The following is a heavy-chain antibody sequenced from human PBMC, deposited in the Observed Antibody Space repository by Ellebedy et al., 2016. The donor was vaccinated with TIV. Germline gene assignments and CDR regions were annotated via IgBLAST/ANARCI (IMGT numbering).Heavy chain of an antibody. CDR3: ARDARLPIVVVPAAKDY. D-gene: IGHD2-2*01. CDR2: IKQDGSEK. Sequence: GESLKISXAASGFTFSSYWMSWVRQAPGKGLEWVANIKQDGSEKYYVDSVKGRFTISRDNAKNSLYLQMNSLRAEDTAVYYCARDARLPIVVVPAAKDYWGQGTLVTVSS. J-gene: IGHJ4*02. V-gene: IGHV3-7*01. CDR1: GFTFSSYW.